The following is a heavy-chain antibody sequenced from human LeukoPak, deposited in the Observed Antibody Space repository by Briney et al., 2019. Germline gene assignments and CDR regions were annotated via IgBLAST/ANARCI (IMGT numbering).Heavy chain of an antibody. Sequence: RGSLRLSCAASGFTFSSYAMHWVRQAPGKGLEWVAVISYDGSNKYYADSVKGRFTISRDNSKNTLYLQMNSLRAEDTAVYYCARELGRSGMDVWGQGTTVTVSS. CDR2: ISYDGSNK. CDR3: ARELGRSGMDV. J-gene: IGHJ6*02. CDR1: GFTFSSYA. V-gene: IGHV3-30-3*01.